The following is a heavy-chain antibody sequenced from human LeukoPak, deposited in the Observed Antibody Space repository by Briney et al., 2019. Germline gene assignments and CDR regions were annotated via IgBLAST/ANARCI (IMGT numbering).Heavy chain of an antibody. J-gene: IGHJ3*02. D-gene: IGHD4-17*01. CDR2: ISASGGST. V-gene: IGHV3-23*01. CDR3: AKFGDYGDYVDAFDI. CDR1: GFTFSNYA. Sequence: GGSLRLSCAASGFTFSNYAMNWVRQAPGKGLEWVSAISASGGSTYYADSVKGRFTISRDNSKNALYLQMNSLRAEDTAVYYCAKFGDYGDYVDAFDIWGQGTMVTVSS.